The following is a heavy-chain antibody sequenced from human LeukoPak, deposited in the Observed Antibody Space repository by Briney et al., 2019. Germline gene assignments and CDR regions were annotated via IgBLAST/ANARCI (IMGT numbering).Heavy chain of an antibody. V-gene: IGHV1-2*02. CDR3: ARGYRTGDMTIFAY. D-gene: IGHD3-3*01. J-gene: IGHJ4*02. CDR2: ITPDSGGT. Sequence: ASVKVSCKSSGYTFSGFYMQWVRQAPGQGLAWMGWITPDSGGTDYAEKFQGRVTMTRDTSIGTVYMELTSLRSDDTAVYYCARGYRTGDMTIFAYWGQGTLVTVSS. CDR1: GYTFSGFY.